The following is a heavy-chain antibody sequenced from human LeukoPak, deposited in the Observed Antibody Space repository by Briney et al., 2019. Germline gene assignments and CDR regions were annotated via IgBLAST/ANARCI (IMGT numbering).Heavy chain of an antibody. V-gene: IGHV4-59*08. CDR1: SGSISSYY. Sequence: PSETLSLTCTVSSGSISSYYWSWIRQPPGKGLEWIGYIYYSGSTNYNPSLKSRVTISVDTSKNQFSLKLSSVTAADTAVYYCAGTYYDFWSGSRYWYFHLWGRGTLVTVSS. J-gene: IGHJ2*01. CDR2: IYYSGST. D-gene: IGHD3-3*01. CDR3: AGTYYDFWSGSRYWYFHL.